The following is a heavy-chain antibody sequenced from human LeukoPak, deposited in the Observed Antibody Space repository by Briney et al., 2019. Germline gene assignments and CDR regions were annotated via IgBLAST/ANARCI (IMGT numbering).Heavy chain of an antibody. CDR1: GYTFTSYD. J-gene: IGHJ3*01. Sequence: ASVKVSXMASGYTFTSYDINWVRQATGQGLEWIGWMNPNSGNTGYAQKFQGRVTITRNTSISTAYMELSSLRSEDTAVYYCARPGDYYDSSGYYAYTLWGQGTMVTVSS. CDR3: ARPGDYYDSSGYYAYTL. CDR2: MNPNSGNT. V-gene: IGHV1-8*03. D-gene: IGHD3-22*01.